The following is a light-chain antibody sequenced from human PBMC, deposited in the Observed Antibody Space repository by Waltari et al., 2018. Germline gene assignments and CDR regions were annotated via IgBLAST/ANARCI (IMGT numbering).Light chain of an antibody. CDR2: DVS. V-gene: IGLV2-14*03. CDR1: SGDLVIGNR. Sequence: QSALTQTPSVSGSPGPSITISCTGTSGDLVIGNRVSWYQQYPGKAPKLLIYDVSSRPSGFSDRFSGSKSGNTVSLTISRLQVEDEADYYGSSYTTNTWVFGRGTKLTVL. J-gene: IGLJ3*02. CDR3: SSYTTNTWV.